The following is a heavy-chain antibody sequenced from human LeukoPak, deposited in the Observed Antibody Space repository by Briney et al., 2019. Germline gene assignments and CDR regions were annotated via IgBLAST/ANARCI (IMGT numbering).Heavy chain of an antibody. CDR1: GGSFSGYY. Sequence: SETLSLTCAVYGGSFSGYYWSWIRQPPGKGLEWIGEINHSGSTNYNPSLKSRVTISGDTSKNQFSLKLSSVTTADTAVYYCARSVANVLRYSYYYYYGMDVWGQGTTVTVSS. J-gene: IGHJ6*02. CDR2: INHSGST. CDR3: ARSVANVLRYSYYYYYGMDV. V-gene: IGHV4-34*01. D-gene: IGHD3-9*01.